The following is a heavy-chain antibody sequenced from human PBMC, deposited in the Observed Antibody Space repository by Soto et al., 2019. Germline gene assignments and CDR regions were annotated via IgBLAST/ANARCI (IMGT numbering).Heavy chain of an antibody. CDR2: IGVSSSNV. Sequence: EVQLVESGGGLVKPGGSLRLSCAASGFTFSSYSMNWARQAPGKGLEWVSSIGVSSSNVYYADSVKGRFTISRDNAKNSLYLQMNSLRAEDTAVYYCARDRKDRYGDRDFDYWGQGTLVTVSS. CDR3: ARDRKDRYGDRDFDY. J-gene: IGHJ4*02. D-gene: IGHD4-17*01. V-gene: IGHV3-21*01. CDR1: GFTFSSYS.